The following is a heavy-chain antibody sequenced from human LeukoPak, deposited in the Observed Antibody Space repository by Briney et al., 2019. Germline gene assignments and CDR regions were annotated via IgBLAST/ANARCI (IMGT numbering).Heavy chain of an antibody. CDR3: ARGWGFGELEPYYFDY. V-gene: IGHV1-69*06. Sequence: SVKVSCKASGGTFSSYAISWVRQAPGQGLEWMGGIIPIFGTANYAQKFQGRVTITADKSTSTAYMELSSLRSEDTAVYYCARGWGFGELEPYYFDYWGQGTLVTVSS. J-gene: IGHJ4*02. CDR1: GGTFSSYA. D-gene: IGHD3-10*01. CDR2: IIPIFGTA.